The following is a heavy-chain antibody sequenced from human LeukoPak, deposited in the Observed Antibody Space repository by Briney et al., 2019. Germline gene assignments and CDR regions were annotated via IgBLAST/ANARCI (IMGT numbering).Heavy chain of an antibody. CDR3: ARDYGSGSYPYWFDP. CDR2: ISSSSSYI. D-gene: IGHD3-10*01. Sequence: GGSLRLSCVASGFTFSSYSMNWVRQAPGKGLEWVSSISSSSSYIYYADSVKGRFTISRDNAKNSLYLQMNSLRAEDTAVYYCARDYGSGSYPYWFDPWGQGTLVTVSS. J-gene: IGHJ5*02. CDR1: GFTFSSYS. V-gene: IGHV3-21*01.